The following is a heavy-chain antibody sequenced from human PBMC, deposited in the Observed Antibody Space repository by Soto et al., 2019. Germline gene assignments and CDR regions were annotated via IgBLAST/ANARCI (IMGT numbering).Heavy chain of an antibody. CDR1: GGSISSYY. Sequence: QVQLQESGPGLVKPSETLSLTCTVSGGSISSYYWSWIRQPPGKGLEWIGYIYYSGSTNYSPSLKSQVTISGDTSKNQFSLKLSSVTAADTAVYYCARHSSGYYHDAFDIWGQGTMVTVSS. D-gene: IGHD3-22*01. J-gene: IGHJ3*02. CDR2: IYYSGST. V-gene: IGHV4-59*01. CDR3: ARHSSGYYHDAFDI.